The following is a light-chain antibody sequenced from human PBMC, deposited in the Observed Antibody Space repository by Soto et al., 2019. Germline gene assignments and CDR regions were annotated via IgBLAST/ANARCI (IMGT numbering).Light chain of an antibody. J-gene: IGKJ1*01. CDR3: QQYGSSPWT. CDR2: GAS. Sequence: EIVVTQSPGTLSLSPGEKANLSCRAIQSVSSSYLAWYQQKPGQAPRLLIYGASSRATGIPDRFSGSGSGTDFTLTISRLEPEDFAVYYCQQYGSSPWTFGQGTKVDIK. V-gene: IGKV3-20*01. CDR1: QSVSSSY.